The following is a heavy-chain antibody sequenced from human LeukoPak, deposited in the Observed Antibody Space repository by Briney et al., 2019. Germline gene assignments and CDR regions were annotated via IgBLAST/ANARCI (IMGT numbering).Heavy chain of an antibody. V-gene: IGHV7-4-1*02. D-gene: IGHD3-22*01. J-gene: IGHJ6*02. CDR3: ARTYYYDRSPFFLRGYYYYGMDV. CDR1: GYTFTSYA. Sequence: GASVKVSCKASGYTFTSYAMNWVRQAPGQGLEWMGWINTNTGNPTYAQGFTGRFVFSLDTSVSTAYLQISSLKAGDTAVYYCARTYYYDRSPFFLRGYYYYGMDVWGQGTTVTVSS. CDR2: INTNTGNP.